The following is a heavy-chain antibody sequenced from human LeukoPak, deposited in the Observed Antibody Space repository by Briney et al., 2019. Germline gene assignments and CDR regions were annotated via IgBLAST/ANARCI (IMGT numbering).Heavy chain of an antibody. V-gene: IGHV3-30*02. CDR1: GFTFSSYG. CDR3: AKDLNYGDLFDY. J-gene: IGHJ4*02. D-gene: IGHD4-17*01. Sequence: GGSLRPSCAASGFTFSSYGMHWVRQAPGKGLEWVAFIRNDGRKKYYGDSVKGRFTISRDNYKNTLSLQMSSLRSEDTALYYCAKDLNYGDLFDYWGQGTLVTVSS. CDR2: IRNDGRKK.